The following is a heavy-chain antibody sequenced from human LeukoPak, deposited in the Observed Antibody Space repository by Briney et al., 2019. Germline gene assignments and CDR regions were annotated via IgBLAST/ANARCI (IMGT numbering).Heavy chain of an antibody. CDR3: AGVLMGEYYFDY. CDR1: GYTLTELS. CDR2: FDPEDGET. J-gene: IGHJ4*02. V-gene: IGHV1-24*01. Sequence: ASVKVSRKVSGYTLTELSMHWVRQAPGKGLEWMGGFDPEDGETIYAQKFQGRVTMTEDTSTDTAYMELSSLRSEDTAVYYCAGVLMGEYYFDYWGQGTLVTVSS. D-gene: IGHD2-8*01.